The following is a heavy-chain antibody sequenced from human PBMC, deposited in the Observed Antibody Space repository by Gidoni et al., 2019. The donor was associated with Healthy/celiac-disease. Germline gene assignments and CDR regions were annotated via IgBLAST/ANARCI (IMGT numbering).Heavy chain of an antibody. J-gene: IGHJ6*02. CDR2: IYYSGST. Sequence: QLQLQESGPGLVKPSETLSLTCTVSGGSISSSSYYWGWIRQPPGKGLEWIGSIYYSGSTYYNPSLKSRVTISVDTSKNQFSLKLSSVTAADTAVYYCARDYDFWSGYHYYGMDVWGQGTTVTVSS. CDR1: GGSISSSSYY. CDR3: ARDYDFWSGYHYYGMDV. V-gene: IGHV4-39*02. D-gene: IGHD3-3*01.